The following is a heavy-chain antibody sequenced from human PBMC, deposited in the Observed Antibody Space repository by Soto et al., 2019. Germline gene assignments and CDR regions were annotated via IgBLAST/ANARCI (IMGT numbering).Heavy chain of an antibody. CDR2: ISRSGDVI. V-gene: IGHV3-48*03. CDR1: GFTFSSYE. Sequence: EVQLVESGGDFVQPGGSLRLSCAGSGFTFSSYEMNWVRQAPGKGLEWVSYISRSGDVIYYADSVKGRFTVSRDNAKNSLYLQMNRLRAEDTAGYYCALNVKGGCCSSWFDPWGQGTLVTVSS. D-gene: IGHD2-15*01. J-gene: IGHJ5*02. CDR3: ALNVKGGCCSSWFDP.